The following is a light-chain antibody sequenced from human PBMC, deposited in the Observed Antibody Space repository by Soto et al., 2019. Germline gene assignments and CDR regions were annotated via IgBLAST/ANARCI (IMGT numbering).Light chain of an antibody. CDR2: GAS. J-gene: IGKJ1*01. CDR1: QSVSSSY. Sequence: EIVLTQSPGTLSLSPGERATLSCRANQSVSSSYLAWYQQKPGQAPRLLIYGASSRATGIPDRFSGSGSGTDFTLTISRREPEDFAVYYCQQYGSSPRTFGQGTKVELK. CDR3: QQYGSSPRT. V-gene: IGKV3-20*01.